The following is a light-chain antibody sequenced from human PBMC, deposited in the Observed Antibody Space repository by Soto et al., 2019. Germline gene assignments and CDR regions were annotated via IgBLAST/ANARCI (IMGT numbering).Light chain of an antibody. J-gene: IGKJ1*01. Sequence: DIQMTQSPSTLSASVGDRVTITCRASQSVSSCLAWYQQNPGKAPKLLIYKASSLESGVPSRFSSSGSGTEFTLTISSLQPDDFATYYCQQYNSYSSWTFGQGTKVEIK. CDR2: KAS. CDR3: QQYNSYSSWT. V-gene: IGKV1-5*03. CDR1: QSVSSC.